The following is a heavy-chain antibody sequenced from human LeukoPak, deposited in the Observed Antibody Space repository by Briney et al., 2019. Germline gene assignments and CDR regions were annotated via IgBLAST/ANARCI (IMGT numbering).Heavy chain of an antibody. CDR1: GYTFTGYY. V-gene: IGHV1-2*02. D-gene: IGHD1-7*01. CDR2: INPNSGDT. Sequence: GASVKVSCKASGYTFTGYYMHWVRQAPGQGLEWMGWINPNSGDTNYARNFQGRVTMTRDTSISTAYMELGRLRSDDTAVYYCARDRTDWNYAAGIDYWGQGTLVTVSS. J-gene: IGHJ4*02. CDR3: ARDRTDWNYAAGIDY.